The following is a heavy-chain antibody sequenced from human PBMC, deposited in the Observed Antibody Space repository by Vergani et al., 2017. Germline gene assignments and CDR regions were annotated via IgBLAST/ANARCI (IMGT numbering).Heavy chain of an antibody. CDR2: ISAYNGNT. V-gene: IGHV1-18*01. CDR3: SRGDRYSSSSWFDY. D-gene: IGHD6-6*01. J-gene: IGHJ4*02. Sequence: QVQLVQSGAEVKKPGASVKVSCKASGYTFTSYGISWVRQAPGQGLEWMGWISAYNGNTNYEQKLQGRVTMTTDTSTSTAYMELRSRRSDDTAVYYFSRGDRYSSSSWFDYWGQGTLVTVSS. CDR1: GYTFTSYG.